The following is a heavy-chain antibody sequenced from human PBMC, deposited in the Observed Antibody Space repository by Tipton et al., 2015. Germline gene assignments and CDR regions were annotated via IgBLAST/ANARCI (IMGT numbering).Heavy chain of an antibody. D-gene: IGHD5-18*01. V-gene: IGHV4-31*03. CDR1: GDSMSSGTYY. CDR3: ARSGDTYIAY. Sequence: TLSLTCTVSGDSMSSGTYYWSWIRQHPGKGLEWIGYIYYSGTTYYNPALKSRLTISLDRSKSHFSLQLSSVTAADTAVYYCARSGDTYIAYWGQGTLVTVSS. CDR2: IYYSGTT. J-gene: IGHJ4*02.